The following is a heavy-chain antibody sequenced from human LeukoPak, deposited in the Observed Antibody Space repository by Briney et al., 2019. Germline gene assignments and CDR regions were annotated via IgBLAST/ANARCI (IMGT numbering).Heavy chain of an antibody. CDR3: ARDWWGAAAGPPFFDY. J-gene: IGHJ4*02. Sequence: SETLSLTCTVSGGSISSSSYYWGWIRQPPGKGLEWIGSIYYSGSTYYNPSLKSRVTISVDTSKNQFSLKLSSVTAADTAVYYCARDWWGAAAGPPFFDYWGQGTLVTVSS. D-gene: IGHD6-13*01. V-gene: IGHV4-39*02. CDR1: GGSISSSSYY. CDR2: IYYSGST.